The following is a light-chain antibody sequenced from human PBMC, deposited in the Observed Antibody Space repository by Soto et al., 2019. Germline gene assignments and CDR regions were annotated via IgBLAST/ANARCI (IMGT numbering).Light chain of an antibody. CDR1: QTVNNN. CDR2: GAS. V-gene: IGKV3-15*01. Sequence: EIVMTQSPPTLSVSPGARATLSCRASQTVNNNLDWYQQKPGQAPMLLIYGASTRATDIPTSFSGSGSGTEFTLTISSLQSEDSAVYYCQQYNNWHPYTFGQGTKLEIK. J-gene: IGKJ2*01. CDR3: QQYNNWHPYT.